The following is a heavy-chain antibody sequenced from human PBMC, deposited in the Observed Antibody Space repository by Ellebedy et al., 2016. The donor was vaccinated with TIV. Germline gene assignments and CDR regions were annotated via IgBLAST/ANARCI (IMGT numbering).Heavy chain of an antibody. CDR2: ISWRGHYI. Sequence: SLKISCAASGFTFDDYAMHWVRQAPGKGLEWVSGISWRGHYIGYADSVRGRFTIYRGNAKNSIYLQMNSLRIEDTAVYYCTKDLLRGIWGGSGRDYWGQGTLVTVSS. D-gene: IGHD7-27*01. V-gene: IGHV3-9*01. CDR3: TKDLLRGIWGGSGRDY. J-gene: IGHJ4*02. CDR1: GFTFDDYA.